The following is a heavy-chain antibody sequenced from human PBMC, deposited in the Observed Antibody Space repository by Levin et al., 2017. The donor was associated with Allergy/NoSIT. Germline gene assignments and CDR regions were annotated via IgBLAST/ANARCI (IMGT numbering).Heavy chain of an antibody. Sequence: PSETLSLTCTVSGGSISSGDYYWSWIRQPPGKGLEWIGYIYYSGSTYYNPSLKSRVTISVDTSKNQFSLKLSSVTAADTAVYYCARAAGEGMTTVPFDYWGQGTLVTVSS. CDR1: GGSISSGDYY. J-gene: IGHJ4*02. V-gene: IGHV4-30-4*01. CDR3: ARAAGEGMTTVPFDY. CDR2: IYYSGST. D-gene: IGHD4-11*01.